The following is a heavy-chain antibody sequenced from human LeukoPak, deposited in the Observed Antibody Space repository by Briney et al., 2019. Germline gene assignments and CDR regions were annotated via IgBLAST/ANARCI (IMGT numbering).Heavy chain of an antibody. Sequence: GASVKVSCKASGGTFSSYAISWVRQAPGQGLEWMGGIIPIFGTANYAQKFQGRVTITADESTSTAYMELSSLRSEDTAVYYCASIRSSTSYYYYGMDVWGQGTTVTVSS. CDR1: GGTFSSYA. CDR2: IIPIFGTA. V-gene: IGHV1-69*13. J-gene: IGHJ6*02. CDR3: ASIRSSTSYYYYGMDV. D-gene: IGHD2-2*01.